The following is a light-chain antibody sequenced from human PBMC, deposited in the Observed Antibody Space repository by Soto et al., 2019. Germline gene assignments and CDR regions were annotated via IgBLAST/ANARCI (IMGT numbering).Light chain of an antibody. V-gene: IGKV3-15*01. Sequence: EIVMTQYPATLSVSPGERATLSCRASQSVGTYLAWYKQKPGQAPMLLIYGASTRAAGISPRFSGGGSGTEFTLTISSLQSEDFEVYYCQQYNDWPRTFGQGTKVGLK. CDR1: QSVGTY. J-gene: IGKJ1*01. CDR3: QQYNDWPRT. CDR2: GAS.